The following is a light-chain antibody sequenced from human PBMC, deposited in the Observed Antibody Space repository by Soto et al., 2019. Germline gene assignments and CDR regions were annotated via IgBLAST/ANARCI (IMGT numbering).Light chain of an antibody. J-gene: IGKJ1*01. V-gene: IGKV1-5*03. CDR1: QSVGTW. CDR2: KAS. CDR3: QQCKNYSWT. Sequence: DIQMTQSPSTLSASVGDRVTITCRATQSVGTWLAWYQQKPGKGPKLLIYKASTLESGVPSRFSGSGSGTDFTLTISSLQPDDFETYFCQQCKNYSWTFGQGTQVDIX.